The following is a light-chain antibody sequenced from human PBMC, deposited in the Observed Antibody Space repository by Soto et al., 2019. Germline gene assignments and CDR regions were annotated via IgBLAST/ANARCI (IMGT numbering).Light chain of an antibody. J-gene: IGLJ1*01. V-gene: IGLV2-14*01. CDR1: SRNIAGYKF. Sequence: QSALTQPASVSGSPGQSITISCTGSSRNIAGYKFVSWYQQHPGKGPKLMIYEVSSRPSGVSDRFSGSKSGNTASLTISGLLAEDEGDYYCSSYTSSSNLVFGPGTKVTVL. CDR2: EVS. CDR3: SSYTSSSNLV.